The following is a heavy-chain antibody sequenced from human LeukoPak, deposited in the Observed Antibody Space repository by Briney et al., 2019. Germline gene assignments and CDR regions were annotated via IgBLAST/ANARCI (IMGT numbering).Heavy chain of an antibody. CDR3: ARDMTTETIR. D-gene: IGHD4-17*01. J-gene: IGHJ4*02. CDR2: ISHRGSI. Sequence: PSETLSLTCAVYGGSFTGYIWTWIRQPPGKGLEWIGEISHRGSINYNPSLKSRVTISKDTSKNHFSLKLSSVTAADTARYFCARDMTTETIRWGQGTLVTVSS. CDR1: GGSFTGYI. V-gene: IGHV4-34*01.